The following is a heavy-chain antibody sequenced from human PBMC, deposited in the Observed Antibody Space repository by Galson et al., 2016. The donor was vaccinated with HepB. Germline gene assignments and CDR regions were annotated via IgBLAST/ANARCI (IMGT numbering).Heavy chain of an antibody. CDR3: AHRRNSPTEPFDY. Sequence: PALVKPTQTLTLTCTFSGFSLRKSGVGVGWVRQPPGRALEWLALIYWDDDKRYSPSLETRLTITKDTSKNQVVLTMTNMDPWDTGTYFCAHRRNSPTEPFDYWGQGTLVTVSS. J-gene: IGHJ4*02. CDR2: IYWDDDK. V-gene: IGHV2-5*02. D-gene: IGHD1-14*01. CDR1: GFSLRKSGVG.